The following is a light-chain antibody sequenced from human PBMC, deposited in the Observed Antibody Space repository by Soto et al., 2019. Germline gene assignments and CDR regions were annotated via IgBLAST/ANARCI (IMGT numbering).Light chain of an antibody. Sequence: SAMTKPASVSGSPGQSITISCTGTSSDVGGYNYVSWYQQHPGKAPKLMIYDVSNRPSGVSNRFSGSKSGNTASLTISGLQAEDEAYYYCSSYTSSSTRVFGGGTKLTVL. CDR1: SSDVGGYNY. CDR2: DVS. V-gene: IGLV2-14*01. CDR3: SSYTSSSTRV. J-gene: IGLJ2*01.